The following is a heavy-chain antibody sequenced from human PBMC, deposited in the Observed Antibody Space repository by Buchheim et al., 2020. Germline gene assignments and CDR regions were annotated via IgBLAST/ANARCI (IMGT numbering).Heavy chain of an antibody. D-gene: IGHD3-22*01. CDR2: ISGSGGST. V-gene: IGHV3-23*01. CDR1: GFTFSSYA. Sequence: EVQLLESGGGLVQPGGSLRLSRAASGFTFSSYAMSWVRQAPGKGLEWVSAISGSGGSTYYADSVQGRFTISRDNSKNTLYLQMNSLRAEETAVYYCAKDYYDSSGYYAPGVTDYWGQGTL. J-gene: IGHJ4*02. CDR3: AKDYYDSSGYYAPGVTDY.